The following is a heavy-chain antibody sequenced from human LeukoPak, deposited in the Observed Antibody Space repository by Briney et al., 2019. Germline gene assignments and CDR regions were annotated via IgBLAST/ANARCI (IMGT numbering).Heavy chain of an antibody. CDR3: ARMFLDAFDP. CDR2: ISWNSGRL. V-gene: IGHV3-9*01. CDR1: GFTFNDYA. Sequence: GGSLRLSCAASGFTFNDYAMHWVRQIPGKGLEWISGISWNSGRLAYAASVKGRFTISRDNAKSSLYLQMNSLRAEDTAVYYCARMFLDAFDPWGQGTLVTVSS. J-gene: IGHJ5*02. D-gene: IGHD2/OR15-2a*01.